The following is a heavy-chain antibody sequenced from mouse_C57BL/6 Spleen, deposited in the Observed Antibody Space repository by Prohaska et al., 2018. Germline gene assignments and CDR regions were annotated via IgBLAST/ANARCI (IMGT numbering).Heavy chain of an antibody. Sequence: QVQLQQSGPELVKPGASVKISCKASGYAFSSSWMNWVKQRPGKGLEWIGRIYPGDGDTNYNGKFKGKATLTADKSSSTAYMQLSSLTSEDSAVYFCVDSSVFYAMDYWGQGTSVTVSS. D-gene: IGHD3-2*02. CDR3: VDSSVFYAMDY. CDR1: GYAFSSSW. J-gene: IGHJ4*01. CDR2: IYPGDGDT. V-gene: IGHV1-82*01.